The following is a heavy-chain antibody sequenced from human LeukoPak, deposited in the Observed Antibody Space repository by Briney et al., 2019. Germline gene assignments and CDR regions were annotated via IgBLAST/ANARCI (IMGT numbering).Heavy chain of an antibody. CDR2: ISWNSGSI. CDR3: AKGSYYDILTGYYEFDY. CDR1: GFTFDDYA. J-gene: IGHJ4*02. Sequence: PGGSLRLSCAASGFTFDDYAMHCVRQAPGKGLEWVSGISWNSGSIGYADSVKGRFTISRDNAKNSLYLQMNSLRAEDTALYYCAKGSYYDILTGYYEFDYWGQGTLVTVSS. V-gene: IGHV3-9*01. D-gene: IGHD3-9*01.